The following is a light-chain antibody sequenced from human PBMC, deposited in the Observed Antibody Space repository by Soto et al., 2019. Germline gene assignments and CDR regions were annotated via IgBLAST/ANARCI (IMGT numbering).Light chain of an antibody. CDR2: GAS. Sequence: EIVMTQSPAALSVSPGERATLSCRASQSVSSNLAWYQQKPGQAPRLLIYGASTRATGMPARFSGSGSGTEFTLTISSLQSEDFAVYYCQQYINWPLTFGGGTKVEIK. V-gene: IGKV3-15*01. J-gene: IGKJ4*01. CDR3: QQYINWPLT. CDR1: QSVSSN.